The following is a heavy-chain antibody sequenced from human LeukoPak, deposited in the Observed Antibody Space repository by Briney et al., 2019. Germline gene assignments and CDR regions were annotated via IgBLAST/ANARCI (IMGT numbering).Heavy chain of an antibody. D-gene: IGHD2-15*01. J-gene: IGHJ4*02. CDR3: AAGYGRRYYFDY. CDR1: GFTFSSYA. CDR2: ISGSGGST. Sequence: PGGSLRLSCAASGFTFSSYAMSWVHQAPGKGLEWVSAISGSGGSTYYADSVKGRFTISRDNSKNTLYLQMNSLRAEDTAVYYCAAGYGRRYYFDYWGQGTLVTVSS. V-gene: IGHV3-23*01.